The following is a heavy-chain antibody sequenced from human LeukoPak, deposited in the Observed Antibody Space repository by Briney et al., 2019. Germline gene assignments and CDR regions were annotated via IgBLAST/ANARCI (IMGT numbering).Heavy chain of an antibody. D-gene: IGHD5-18*01. CDR2: IYYSGST. V-gene: IGHV4-59*01. J-gene: IGHJ4*02. CDR3: ARGGYVDTAMANPLDY. CDR1: GGSISSYY. Sequence: SETLSLTCTVSGGSISSYYWSWIRQPPGKGLEWIGYIYYSGSTNYNPSLKSRVTISVDTSKNQFSLKLSSVTAADTAVYYCARGGYVDTAMANPLDYWGQGTLVTVSS.